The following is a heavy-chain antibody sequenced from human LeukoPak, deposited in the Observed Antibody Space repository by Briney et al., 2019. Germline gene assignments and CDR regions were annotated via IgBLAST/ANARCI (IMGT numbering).Heavy chain of an antibody. CDR2: ISGSGGST. CDR3: AKDHYWSIDY. V-gene: IGHV3-23*01. D-gene: IGHD3-3*01. J-gene: IGHJ4*02. CDR1: GFTFSSYA. Sequence: GVSLRLSCAASGFTFSSYAMSWVRQAPGKGLEWVSAISGSGGSTYYADSVKGRFTISRDIAKNTLYLQMNSLRAEDTGVYYCAKDHYWSIDYWGRGTLVTVSS.